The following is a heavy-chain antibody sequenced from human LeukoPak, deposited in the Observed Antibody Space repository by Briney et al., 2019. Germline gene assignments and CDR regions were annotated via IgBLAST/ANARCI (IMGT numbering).Heavy chain of an antibody. D-gene: IGHD2-2*01. V-gene: IGHV3-21*01. CDR1: GFTFSSYS. CDR3: ARSGAAAQPKV. J-gene: IGHJ4*02. Sequence: GGSLRLSCAASGFTFSSYSTNWVRQAPGKGLEWVSSISSSSSYIYYADSVKGRFTISRDNAKNSLYLQMNSLRAEDTAVYYCARSGAAAQPKVWGQGTLVTVSS. CDR2: ISSSSSYI.